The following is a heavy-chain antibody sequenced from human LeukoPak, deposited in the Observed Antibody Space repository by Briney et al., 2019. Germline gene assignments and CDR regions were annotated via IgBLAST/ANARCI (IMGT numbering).Heavy chain of an antibody. J-gene: IGHJ4*02. CDR2: IYYSGST. Sequence: PSETLSLTCTVSGGSISSGDYYWSWIRQPPGKGLEWIGYIYYSGSTYYNPSLKSRVTISVDTSKNQFSLKLSSVTAADTAVYYCAGGDYGSGSPLDYWGQGTLVTVSS. D-gene: IGHD3-10*01. CDR1: GGSISSGDYY. V-gene: IGHV4-30-4*01. CDR3: AGGDYGSGSPLDY.